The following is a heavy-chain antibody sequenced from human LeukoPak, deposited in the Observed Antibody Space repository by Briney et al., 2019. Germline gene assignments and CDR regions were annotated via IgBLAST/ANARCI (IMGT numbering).Heavy chain of an antibody. V-gene: IGHV3-33*01. Sequence: GGSLRLSCAASGFTFSSYGMHWVRQAPGKGLEWDAVIWYDGSNKYYADSVKGRFTIFRDNSKNTLYLQMNSLRAEDTAVYYCATASYCSGGSCYLLIDYWGQGTLVTVSS. CDR1: GFTFSSYG. CDR2: IWYDGSNK. J-gene: IGHJ4*02. CDR3: ATASYCSGGSCYLLIDY. D-gene: IGHD2-15*01.